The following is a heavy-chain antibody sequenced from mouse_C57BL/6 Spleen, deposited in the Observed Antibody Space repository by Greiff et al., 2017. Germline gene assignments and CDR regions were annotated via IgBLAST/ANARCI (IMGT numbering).Heavy chain of an antibody. Sequence: EVKLMESGGDLVKPGGSLKLSCAASGFTFSSYGMSWVRQTPDKRLEWVATISSGGSYTYYPDSVKGRFTISRDNAKNTLYLHMSSLQSEDTAMYYCATITTVVRFDYCCQGTTLTVSS. J-gene: IGHJ2*01. CDR3: ATITTVVRFDY. V-gene: IGHV5-6*01. CDR1: GFTFSSYG. CDR2: ISSGGSYT. D-gene: IGHD1-1*01.